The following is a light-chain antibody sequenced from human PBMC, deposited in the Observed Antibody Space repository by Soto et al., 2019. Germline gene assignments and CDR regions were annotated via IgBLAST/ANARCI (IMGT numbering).Light chain of an antibody. J-gene: IGKJ1*01. Sequence: DIQMTQSPSTLSASVGDRVTITCRASQSISSWLAWYQQKPGKAPKLLIYKASSLESGVPSRFSGSGSGTEFTLTISSLKNDDFATYYCQQYRTLGQGTKVDIK. CDR3: QQYRT. V-gene: IGKV1-5*03. CDR1: QSISSW. CDR2: KAS.